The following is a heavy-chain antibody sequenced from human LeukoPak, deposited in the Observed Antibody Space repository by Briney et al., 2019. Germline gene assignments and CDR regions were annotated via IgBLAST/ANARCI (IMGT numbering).Heavy chain of an antibody. CDR3: AKYGLGSHTSFDS. CDR2: INQDGSAE. J-gene: IGHJ4*02. V-gene: IGHV3-7*01. CDR1: GLTFSNFW. Sequence: GGSLRLSCAASGLTFSNFWMTWVRQAPGKGLEWVANINQDGSAEYCIDSVKGRFTNSRDNAKNSLYLQMNSLRAEDTAVYYCAKYGLGSHTSFDSWGQGTLVTVSS. D-gene: IGHD3-10*01.